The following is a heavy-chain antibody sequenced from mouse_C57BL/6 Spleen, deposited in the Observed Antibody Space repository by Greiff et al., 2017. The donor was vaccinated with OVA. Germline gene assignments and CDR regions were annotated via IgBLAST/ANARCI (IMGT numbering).Heavy chain of an antibody. J-gene: IGHJ3*01. CDR2: INPNNGGT. CDR3: ARSLHYGSSYRFAY. D-gene: IGHD1-1*01. V-gene: IGHV1-18*01. Sequence: EVHLVESGPELVKPGASVKIPCKASGYTFTDYNMDWVKQSHGKSLEWIGDINPNNGGTIYNQKFKGKATLTVDKSSSTAYMELRSLTSEDTAVYYCARSLHYGSSYRFAYWGQGTLVTVSA. CDR1: GYTFTDYN.